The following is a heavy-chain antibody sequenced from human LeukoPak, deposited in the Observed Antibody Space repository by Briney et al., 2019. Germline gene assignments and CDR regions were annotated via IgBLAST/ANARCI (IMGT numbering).Heavy chain of an antibody. Sequence: GASVKVSCKASGYTFTGYYMHWVRQAPGQGLEWRGWINPNSGGTNYAQKFQGRVTMTRDTSVSTAYMELSRLTSDDTAVYYCARWFVVPASGEGYAFDIWGQGTMVTVSA. J-gene: IGHJ3*02. CDR2: INPNSGGT. CDR3: ARWFVVPASGEGYAFDI. V-gene: IGHV1-2*02. D-gene: IGHD2-2*01. CDR1: GYTFTGYY.